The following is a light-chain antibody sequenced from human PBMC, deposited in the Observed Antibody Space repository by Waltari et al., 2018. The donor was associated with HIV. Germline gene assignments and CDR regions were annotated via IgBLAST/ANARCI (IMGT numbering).Light chain of an antibody. V-gene: IGLV3-19*01. CDR3: NSRDSSGHHLV. Sequence: SSELTQDPAVSVALGQTVRLTCPGASPRRFTASWYQQTPGQAPLLVVYGNDKRPSGIPDRFSGSSSGNTASLTITGAQAEDEADYYCNSRDSSGHHLVFATGTTVTVL. CDR1: SPRRFT. J-gene: IGLJ1*01. CDR2: GND.